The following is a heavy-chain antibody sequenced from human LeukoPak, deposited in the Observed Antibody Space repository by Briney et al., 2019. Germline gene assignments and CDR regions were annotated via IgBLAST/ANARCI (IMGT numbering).Heavy chain of an antibody. J-gene: IGHJ4*02. CDR1: GYTFTDYY. V-gene: IGHV1-2*06. CDR2: INPNSGGT. Sequence: ASVKVSCKASGYTFTDYYMHWVRQAPGQGLEWMGRINPNSGGTNYAQKFQGRVTMTRDTSISTAYMELSRLRSDDTAVYYCARDRGYCSGGSCYKTLGYWGQGTLVTVSS. D-gene: IGHD2-15*01. CDR3: ARDRGYCSGGSCYKTLGY.